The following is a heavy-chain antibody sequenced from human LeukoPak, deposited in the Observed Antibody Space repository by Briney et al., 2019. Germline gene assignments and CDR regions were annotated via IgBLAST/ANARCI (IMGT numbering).Heavy chain of an antibody. CDR3: AREGGPYRPLDY. CDR1: GGSISNTNW. V-gene: IGHV4-4*02. CDR2: GNLQGST. J-gene: IGHJ4*02. Sequence: SGTLSLTCGVSGGSISNTNWRTWVRQPPGKGLEWIGEGNLQGSTNYNPSLKNRVAISVDKSENHISLKPTSVTAADTAVYYCAREGGPYRPLDYSGQGTLVTVAS.